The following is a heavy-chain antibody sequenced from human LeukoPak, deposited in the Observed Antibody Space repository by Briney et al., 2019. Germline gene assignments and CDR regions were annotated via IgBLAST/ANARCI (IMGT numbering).Heavy chain of an antibody. J-gene: IGHJ4*02. CDR1: GFTFSSYA. V-gene: IGHV3-23*01. CDR3: AKPSAAGNGYFDY. D-gene: IGHD6-13*01. Sequence: GGSLRLSCAASGFTFSSYAMSWVRQAPGKGLEWVSAISGSGGSTYYADSVKGRFTISRDNSKDTLYLQMNSLRAEDTAVYYCAKPSAAGNGYFDYWGQGTLVTVSS. CDR2: ISGSGGST.